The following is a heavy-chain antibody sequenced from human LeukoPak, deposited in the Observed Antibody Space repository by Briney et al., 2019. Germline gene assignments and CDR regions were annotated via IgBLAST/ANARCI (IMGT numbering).Heavy chain of an antibody. J-gene: IGHJ3*02. CDR2: ISYDGSNK. CDR3: ARDLYDSSESAFDI. V-gene: IGHV3-30-3*01. CDR1: GFTFSNYA. Sequence: GGSLRLSCAASGFTFSNYAMHWVRQAPGKGLEWVAVISYDGSNKYYADSVKGRFTISRDNSKNTLYLQMNSPRAEDTAVYYCARDLYDSSESAFDIWGQGTMVTVSS. D-gene: IGHD3-22*01.